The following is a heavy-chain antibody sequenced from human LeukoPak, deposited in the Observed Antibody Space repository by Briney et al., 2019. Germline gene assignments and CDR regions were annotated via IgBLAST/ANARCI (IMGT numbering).Heavy chain of an antibody. CDR1: GDSISSHY. V-gene: IGHV4-59*11. CDR2: ISDSGTT. CDR3: ARYRNSGSWSGYWFDT. D-gene: IGHD6-13*01. J-gene: IGHJ5*02. Sequence: SETLSLTCSVSGDSISSHYWSWVRQPPGKGLEWIAYISDSGTTNYNPSLKSRVTISVDSSKKQFSLGVISVTAADTAVYYCARYRNSGSWSGYWFDTWGQGILVTVSS.